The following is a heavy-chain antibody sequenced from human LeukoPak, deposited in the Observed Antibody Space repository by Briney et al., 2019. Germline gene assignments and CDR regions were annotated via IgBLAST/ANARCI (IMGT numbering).Heavy chain of an antibody. Sequence: GGSLRLSCAASGFTFSSYSMNWVRQAPGKGLEWVSYIGGSSSTTIYFADSVKGRFSISRDNAKNSLYLQMNSLRAEDTAVYYCAREWDNYYDSSGYYPFDYWGQGTLVTVSS. CDR1: GFTFSSYS. D-gene: IGHD3-22*01. J-gene: IGHJ4*02. V-gene: IGHV3-48*01. CDR3: AREWDNYYDSSGYYPFDY. CDR2: IGGSSSTTI.